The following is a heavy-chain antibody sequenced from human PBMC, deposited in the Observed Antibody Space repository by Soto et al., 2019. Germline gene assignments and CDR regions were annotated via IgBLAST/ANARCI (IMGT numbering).Heavy chain of an antibody. CDR3: ARDRGWNIVVVPASFDF. J-gene: IGHJ4*02. CDR2: IQQDGSEK. D-gene: IGHD2-2*01. Sequence: GGSLRLSCAASGFTFRTYWMSWVRQTPGKGLEWVANIQQDGSEKYYVDSVKGRFTISRDNAKNSLFLQMNSLRAEDTAVYYCARDRGWNIVVVPASFDFWGQGALVTVSS. CDR1: GFTFRTYW. V-gene: IGHV3-7*01.